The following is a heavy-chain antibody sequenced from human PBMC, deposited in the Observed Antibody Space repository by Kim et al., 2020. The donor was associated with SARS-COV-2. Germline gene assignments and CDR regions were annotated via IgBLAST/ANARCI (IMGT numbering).Heavy chain of an antibody. CDR1: GGSISSSSYH. J-gene: IGHJ6*02. CDR3: ARNLYYYGSGRYYLYYYSIDV. CDR2: INYSGST. Sequence: SETLSLTCTVSGGSISSSSYHWGWIRQPPGKGLEWIGSINYSGSTYYNPSLKSRVTISVDTSKNQFFLKLRSVTAADTAVYYCARNLYYYGSGRYYLYYYSIDVWGQGATVTVSS. V-gene: IGHV4-39*07. D-gene: IGHD3-10*01.